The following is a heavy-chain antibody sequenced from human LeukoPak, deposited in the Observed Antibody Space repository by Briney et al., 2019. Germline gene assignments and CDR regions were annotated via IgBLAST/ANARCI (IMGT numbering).Heavy chain of an antibody. D-gene: IGHD2-21*02. V-gene: IGHV3-23*01. J-gene: IGHJ5*02. CDR3: AAGSAYCGGDCYRWFDP. Sequence: GASLRLSCAASGFTFSSYAMSWVRQAPGKGLEWVSTISGSGGSTYYADSVKGRFTISRDNSKKTLYVQMNSLRAEDTAVYYCAAGSAYCGGDCYRWFDPWSQGTLVTVSS. CDR2: ISGSGGST. CDR1: GFTFSSYA.